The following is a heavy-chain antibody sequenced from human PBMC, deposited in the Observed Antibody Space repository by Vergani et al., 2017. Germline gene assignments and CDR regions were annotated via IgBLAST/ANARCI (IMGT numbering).Heavy chain of an antibody. CDR1: GGSISSGGYY. V-gene: IGHV4-31*03. CDR2: IYYSGST. CDR3: ARKTRQLVYDYYYYMDV. D-gene: IGHD6-6*01. Sequence: QVQLQESGPGLVKPSQTLSLTCTVSGGSISSGGYYWSWIRQHPGKGLEWIGYIYYSGSTYYNPSLKSRVTISVDTSKNQFSLKLSSVTAAATAVYYCARKTRQLVYDYYYYMDVWGKGTTVTVSS. J-gene: IGHJ6*03.